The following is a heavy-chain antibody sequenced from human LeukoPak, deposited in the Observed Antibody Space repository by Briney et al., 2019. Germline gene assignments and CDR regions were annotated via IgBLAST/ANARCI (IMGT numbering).Heavy chain of an antibody. D-gene: IGHD3-10*01. V-gene: IGHV4-61*02. CDR2: IYTSGST. CDR3: ARETEWFGELFVAFDI. J-gene: IGHJ3*02. Sequence: SETLSLTCTVSGGSISSGSYYWSWIRQPAGKGLEWIGRIYTSGSTNNNPSLKSRVTISVDTSKNQFSLKLSSVTAADTAVYYCARETEWFGELFVAFDIWGQGTMVTVSS. CDR1: GGSISSGSYY.